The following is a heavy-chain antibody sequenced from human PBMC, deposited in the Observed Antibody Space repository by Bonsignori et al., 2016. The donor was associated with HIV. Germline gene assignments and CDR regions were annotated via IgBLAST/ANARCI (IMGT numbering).Heavy chain of an antibody. CDR3: ALHGRYFDWLFGRGLFDY. CDR2: ISSSGSTI. CDR1: GFTFSSYE. D-gene: IGHD3-9*01. V-gene: IGHV3-48*03. J-gene: IGHJ4*02. Sequence: GGSLRLSCAASGFTFSSYEMNWVRQAPGKGLEWVSYISSSGSTIYYADSVKGRFTISRDNAKNSLYLQMNSLRAEDTAVYYCALHGRYFDWLFGRGLFDYWGQGTLVTVSS.